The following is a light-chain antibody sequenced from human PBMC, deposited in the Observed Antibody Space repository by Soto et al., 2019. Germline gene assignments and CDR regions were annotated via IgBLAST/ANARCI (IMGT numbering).Light chain of an antibody. Sequence: QSVLSQPASVSGSPGQTITSSCTGTSTDVGGYNAVSWYQHHPGKAPKLIIYEVTHRPSGVSDRFSASKSGNTASLTISGLQAEDEADYYCNSFRVSHLYVFGTGTTVTVL. V-gene: IGLV2-14*01. CDR2: EVT. CDR3: NSFRVSHLYV. J-gene: IGLJ1*01. CDR1: STDVGGYNA.